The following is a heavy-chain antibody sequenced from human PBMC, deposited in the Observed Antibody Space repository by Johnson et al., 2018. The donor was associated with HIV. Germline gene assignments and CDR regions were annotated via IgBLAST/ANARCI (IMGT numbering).Heavy chain of an antibody. D-gene: IGHD3-3*01. J-gene: IGHJ3*02. Sequence: VQLVESGGGVVRPGGSLRLSCAASGFNFDDYGMSWVRQAPGKGVEWVSGINWNGGSTGYADSVKGRFTISRDNAKNSLYLQMNSLRAEDTDLYYCAKDLGDSENAEWASENYDFGKDYPGQETRGVIGDFDIWGQGKMVTVSS. CDR1: GFNFDDYG. CDR3: AKDLGDSENAEWASENYDFGKDYPGQETRGVIGDFDI. V-gene: IGHV3-20*04. CDR2: INWNGGST.